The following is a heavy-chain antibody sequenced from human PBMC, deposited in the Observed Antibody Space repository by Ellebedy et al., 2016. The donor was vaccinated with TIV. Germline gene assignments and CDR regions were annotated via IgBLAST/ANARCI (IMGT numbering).Heavy chain of an antibody. Sequence: GESLKISXAASGFTFSSYWMSWVRQAPGKGLEWVANIKQDGSEKYYVDSVKGRFTISRDNAKNSLYLQMNSLRAEDTAVYYCAKRPLPGAPFDYWGQGTLVTVSS. J-gene: IGHJ4*02. CDR1: GFTFSSYW. CDR3: AKRPLPGAPFDY. D-gene: IGHD1-1*01. CDR2: IKQDGSEK. V-gene: IGHV3-7*01.